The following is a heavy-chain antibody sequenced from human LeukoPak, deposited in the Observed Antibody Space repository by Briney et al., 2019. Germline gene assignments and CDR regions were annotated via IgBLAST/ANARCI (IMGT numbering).Heavy chain of an antibody. CDR1: GYTFTYHY. V-gene: IGHV1-45*02. CDR2: ITPFNGNT. CDR3: ARSSDSSNYLFAY. D-gene: IGHD4-11*01. Sequence: SVKVSCRASGYTFTYHYLHWVRQAPGQALEWMGWITPFNGNTYYAQKFQDRVTITRDRSMSTAYMELSSLRSEDTAMYYCARSSDSSNYLFAYWGQGTLVTVSS. J-gene: IGHJ4*02.